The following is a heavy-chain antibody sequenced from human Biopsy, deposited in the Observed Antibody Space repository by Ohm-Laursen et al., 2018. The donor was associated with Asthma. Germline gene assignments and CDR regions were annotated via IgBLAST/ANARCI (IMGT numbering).Heavy chain of an antibody. Sequence: GQTLSLICAASGFTFSSYAMSWVRQPPGKGLEWVSAISGSGGSTYYADSVKGRFTISRDNSKNTLHLQMNSLRAEDTAVYYCAKAREDIVVVVAVSDSWGQGTLVTVSS. D-gene: IGHD2-15*01. V-gene: IGHV3-23*01. CDR3: AKAREDIVVVVAVSDS. CDR2: ISGSGGST. J-gene: IGHJ4*02. CDR1: GFTFSSYA.